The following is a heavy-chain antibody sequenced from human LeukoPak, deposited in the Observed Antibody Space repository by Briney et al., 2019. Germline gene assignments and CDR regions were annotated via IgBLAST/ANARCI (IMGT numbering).Heavy chain of an antibody. D-gene: IGHD6-13*01. V-gene: IGHV3-9*01. CDR1: GFTFDDYA. CDR3: AKDIGAAAGTFDY. CDR2: ISWNSGSI. J-gene: IGHJ4*02. Sequence: PGRSLRLSCAASGFTFDDYAMHWVRQAPGKGLEWVSGISWNSGSIGYADSVKGRFTISRDNAKNSLYLQMNSLRAEDTVLYYCAKDIGAAAGTFDYWGQGTLVTVSS.